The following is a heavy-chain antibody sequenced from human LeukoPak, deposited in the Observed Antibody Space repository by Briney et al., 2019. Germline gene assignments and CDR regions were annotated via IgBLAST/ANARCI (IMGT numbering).Heavy chain of an antibody. V-gene: IGHV3-66*01. CDR1: ELTVISKA. CDR2: IYSGGKT. J-gene: IGHJ4*02. Sequence: GGPLGPSCAAPELTVISKALTGFGQLPGKGLGWVSIIYSGGKTYYADSVKGRFTISRDNSKNTLYLQMSSLRAEDTAVFYCARDRPGDGYFDYWGQGTLVTVSS. CDR3: ARDRPGDGYFDY. D-gene: IGHD3-10*01.